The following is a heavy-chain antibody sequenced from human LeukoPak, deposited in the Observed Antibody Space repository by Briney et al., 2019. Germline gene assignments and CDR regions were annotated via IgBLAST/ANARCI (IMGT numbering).Heavy chain of an antibody. D-gene: IGHD2-8*02. Sequence: ETLSLTCTVSGDSIISSSYYWGWIRQPPGKGLEWVSSIFPSGGEIHYADSVRGRFTISRDNSKSTLSLQMNSLRAEDTAIYYCATYRQVLLPFESWGQGTLVTVSS. V-gene: IGHV3-23*01. CDR3: ATYRQVLLPFES. CDR1: GDSIISSSYY. J-gene: IGHJ4*02. CDR2: IFPSGGEI.